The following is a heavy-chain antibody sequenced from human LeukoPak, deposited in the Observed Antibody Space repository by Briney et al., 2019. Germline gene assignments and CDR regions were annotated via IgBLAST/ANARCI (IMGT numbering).Heavy chain of an antibody. Sequence: GGSLRLSCAASGFTFSSYWMSWVRQAPGKGLEWVANIKQDGSEKYYVDSVKGRFTISRDNAKNSLYLQMNSLRAEDTAVYYCATHIVVVPAAIGWFDSWGQGTLVTVSS. J-gene: IGHJ5*01. CDR1: GFTFSSYW. CDR3: ATHIVVVPAAIGWFDS. D-gene: IGHD2-2*02. CDR2: IKQDGSEK. V-gene: IGHV3-7*01.